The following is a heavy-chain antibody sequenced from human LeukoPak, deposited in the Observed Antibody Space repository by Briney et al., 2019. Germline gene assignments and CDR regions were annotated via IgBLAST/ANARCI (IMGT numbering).Heavy chain of an antibody. J-gene: IGHJ6*03. V-gene: IGHV1-2*02. CDR3: ARGGIAAAYYFTYYMDV. CDR1: GYTFTGYY. D-gene: IGHD6-13*01. Sequence: ASVKVSCKASGYTFTGYYMHWVRQAPGQGLEWMGWINPNSGGTNYAQKFQGRVTMTRDTSISTAYMELSRLRSDDTAVYYCARGGIAAAYYFTYYMDVWGKGTTVTISS. CDR2: INPNSGGT.